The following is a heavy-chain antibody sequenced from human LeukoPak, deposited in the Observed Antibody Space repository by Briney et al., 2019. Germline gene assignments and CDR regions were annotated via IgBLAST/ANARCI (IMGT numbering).Heavy chain of an antibody. CDR3: AKSPVGARGGFDY. Sequence: PSETLSLTCTVSGGSISSGGYYWSWVRQAPGKGLEWVSAISGSGGSTYYADSVKGRFTISRDNSKNTLYLQMNSLRAEDTAVYYCAKSPVGARGGFDYWGQGTLVTVSS. V-gene: IGHV3-23*01. CDR2: ISGSGGST. J-gene: IGHJ4*02. CDR1: GGSISSGGYY. D-gene: IGHD1-26*01.